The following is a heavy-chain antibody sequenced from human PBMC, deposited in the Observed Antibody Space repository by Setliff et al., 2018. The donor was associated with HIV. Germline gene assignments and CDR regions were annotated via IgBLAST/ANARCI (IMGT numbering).Heavy chain of an antibody. J-gene: IGHJ5*02. CDR2: IKQDGGEK. CDR3: AKSPNHYSPLDWFDP. CDR1: GFTFSNYW. Sequence: PGGSLRLSCVASGFTFSNYWMSWVRQAPGKGLEWVANIKQDGGEKYYVDSVKGRFTISRDNAKNSLYLQMNSLRSEDTALYYCAKSPNHYSPLDWFDPWGQGTLVTVSS. V-gene: IGHV3-7*03. D-gene: IGHD4-4*01.